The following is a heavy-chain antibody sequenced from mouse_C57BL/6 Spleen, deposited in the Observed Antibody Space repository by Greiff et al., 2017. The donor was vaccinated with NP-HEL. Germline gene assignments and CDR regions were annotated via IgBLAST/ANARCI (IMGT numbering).Heavy chain of an antibody. J-gene: IGHJ1*03. Sequence: VQLKESGPGLVKPSQSLSLTCSVTGYSITSGYYWNWIRQFPGNKLEWMGYISYDGSNNYNPSLKNRISITRDTSKNQFFLKLNSVTTEDTATYYCARDGYYGWYFDVWGTGTTVTVSS. D-gene: IGHD2-3*01. CDR2: ISYDGSN. CDR1: GYSITSGYY. CDR3: ARDGYYGWYFDV. V-gene: IGHV3-6*01.